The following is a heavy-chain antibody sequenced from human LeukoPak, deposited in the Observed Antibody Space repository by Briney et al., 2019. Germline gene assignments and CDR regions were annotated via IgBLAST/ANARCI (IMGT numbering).Heavy chain of an antibody. Sequence: GGSLRLSCAASGFTFSNSAMSWVRQAPGKGLEWVSTPSGSGITTYYADSVKGRFTISRDNSKNTLYLQMNSLSAEDTAVYYCAKRGNPAVGHHYLDVWGKGTTVSVSS. CDR2: PSGSGITT. CDR1: GFTFSNSA. CDR3: AKRGNPAVGHHYLDV. D-gene: IGHD2-2*01. V-gene: IGHV3-23*01. J-gene: IGHJ6*03.